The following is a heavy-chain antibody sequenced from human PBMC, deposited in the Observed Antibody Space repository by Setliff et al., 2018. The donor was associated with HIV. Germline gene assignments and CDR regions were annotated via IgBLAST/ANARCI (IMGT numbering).Heavy chain of an antibody. D-gene: IGHD4-17*01. CDR3: AREIYGGNSRPFDY. CDR1: GGSISSYY. CDR2: IYYSGST. Sequence: SETLSLTCTVSGGSISSYYWSWIRQPPGKGLEWIGSIYYSGSTNYNPSLKSRVTISVDKSENQFSLKLNSVTAADTAVYYCAREIYGGNSRPFDYWGQGTLVTVSS. J-gene: IGHJ4*02. V-gene: IGHV4-59*12.